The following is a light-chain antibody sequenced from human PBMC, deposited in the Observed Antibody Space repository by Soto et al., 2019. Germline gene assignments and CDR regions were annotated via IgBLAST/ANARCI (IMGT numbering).Light chain of an antibody. J-gene: IGKJ4*01. CDR2: AAS. V-gene: IGKV1-39*01. CDR1: QSISRY. Sequence: DIQMTQSPSSLSASVGDRVTITCRASQSISRYLHWYQQKPGKAPKLLIYAASSLQSGVPSRFSGSGSGTGFTLTINSLQPEDFATYYCQQSDNTPPTFGGGTKVEIK. CDR3: QQSDNTPPT.